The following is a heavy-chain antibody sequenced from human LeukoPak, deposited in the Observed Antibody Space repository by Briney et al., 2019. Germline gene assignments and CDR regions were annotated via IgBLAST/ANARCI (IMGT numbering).Heavy chain of an antibody. Sequence: NPSETLSLTCTVSGGSISSYYWSWIRQPPGKGLEWIGYIYTSGSTNYNPSPKSRVTISVDTSKNQFSLKLSSVTAADTAVYYCARHDYGGNPPWYFDLWGRGTLVTVSS. J-gene: IGHJ2*01. CDR2: IYTSGST. D-gene: IGHD4-23*01. V-gene: IGHV4-4*09. CDR3: ARHDYGGNPPWYFDL. CDR1: GGSISSYY.